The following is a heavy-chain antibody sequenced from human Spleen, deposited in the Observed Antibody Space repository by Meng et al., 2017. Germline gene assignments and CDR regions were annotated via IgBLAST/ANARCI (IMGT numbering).Heavy chain of an antibody. CDR1: GSSVSHNY. V-gene: IGHV3-66*02. CDR2: IYSGRDT. CDR3: AKGIPFDY. D-gene: IGHD6-13*01. J-gene: IGHJ4*02. Sequence: GESLKISCAASGSSVSHNYMSWVRQAPGKGLEWVSVIYSGRDTYYANSVKGRFTISRDNSKNTVFLQINSLRSEDTAVYYCAKGIPFDYWGQGTLVTVSS.